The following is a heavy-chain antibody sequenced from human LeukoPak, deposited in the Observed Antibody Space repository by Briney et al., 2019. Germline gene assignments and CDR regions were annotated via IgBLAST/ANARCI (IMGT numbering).Heavy chain of an antibody. CDR3: ARGPHIVVVPFRRAAYFDY. D-gene: IGHD2-2*01. J-gene: IGHJ4*02. CDR2: INHSGST. CDR1: GGSFSGYY. V-gene: IGHV4-34*01. Sequence: SETLSLTCAVYGGSFSGYYWSWIRQPPGKGLEWIGEINHSGSTNYNPSLKSRVTISVDTSKNQFSLKLSSVTAADTAVYYCARGPHIVVVPFRRAAYFDYWGQGTLVTVPS.